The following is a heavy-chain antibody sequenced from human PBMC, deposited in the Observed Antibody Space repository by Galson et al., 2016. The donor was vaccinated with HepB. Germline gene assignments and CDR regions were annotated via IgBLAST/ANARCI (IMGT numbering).Heavy chain of an antibody. J-gene: IGHJ4*02. Sequence: SLRLSCAASEFSFSSYAMHWVRQAPGKGLEWVAGISYNGSHIYYADSVKGRFTISRDNSKNTLYLQMNSLRAEDTAVYYCANLWLREFGVDYWGLGTLVTVSS. V-gene: IGHV3-30*04. D-gene: IGHD5-12*01. CDR2: ISYNGSHI. CDR1: EFSFSSYA. CDR3: ANLWLREFGVDY.